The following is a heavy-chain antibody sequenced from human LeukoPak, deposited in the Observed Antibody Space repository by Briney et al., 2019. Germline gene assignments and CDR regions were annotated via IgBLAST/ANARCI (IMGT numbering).Heavy chain of an antibody. J-gene: IGHJ4*02. CDR3: ARPRGYCSGGSCYSYCFDY. D-gene: IGHD2-15*01. Sequence: PGESLKISCKGSGYSFTSYWIGWVRQMPGKGLEWMGIIYPGDSDTRYSPSFQGQVTISADKSISTAYLQWSSLKASDTAMYYCARPRGYCSGGSCYSYCFDYWGQGTLVTVSS. V-gene: IGHV5-51*01. CDR2: IYPGDSDT. CDR1: GYSFTSYW.